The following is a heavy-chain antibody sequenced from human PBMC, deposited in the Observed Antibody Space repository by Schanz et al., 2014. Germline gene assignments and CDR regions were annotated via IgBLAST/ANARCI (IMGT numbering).Heavy chain of an antibody. Sequence: EVHLVESGGGLVQPGGSLRLSCGVSGFTASSHSMNWLRQAPGKGLEWVSVIGVDGTTTYYADSVKGRFTISRDNSKNTLYLQMNSLRPEDTAVYYCAKYRGYYRVSGSYRELEYWGQGTLVTVSS. CDR3: AKYRGYYRVSGSYRELEY. CDR1: GFTASSHS. CDR2: IGVDGTTT. V-gene: IGHV3-23*04. D-gene: IGHD3-10*01. J-gene: IGHJ4*02.